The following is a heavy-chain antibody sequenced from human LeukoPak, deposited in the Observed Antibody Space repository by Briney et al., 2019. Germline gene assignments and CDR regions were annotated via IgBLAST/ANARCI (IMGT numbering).Heavy chain of an antibody. D-gene: IGHD1-26*01. V-gene: IGHV4-39*01. CDR3: ARHQGSGRKHYYGMDV. CDR1: GGSISSYY. J-gene: IGHJ6*02. CDR2: IYYSGST. Sequence: SSETLSLTCTVSGGSISSYYWGWIRQPPGKGLEWIGSIYYSGSTYYNPSLKSRVTISVDTSKNQFSLKLSSVTAADTAVYYCARHQGSGRKHYYGMDVWGPGTTVTVSS.